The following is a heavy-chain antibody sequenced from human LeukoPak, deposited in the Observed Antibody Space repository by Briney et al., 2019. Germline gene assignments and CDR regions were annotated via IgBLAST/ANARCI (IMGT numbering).Heavy chain of an antibody. CDR1: GGSFSGYY. D-gene: IGHD4-17*01. J-gene: IGHJ4*02. CDR3: ARATNDYGDKYYFDY. Sequence: PSETLSLTCAVYGGSFSGYYWSWIRQPPGKGLEWIGEIYHSGSTNYNPSLKSRVTISVDKSKNQFSLKLSSVTAADTAVYYCARATNDYGDKYYFDYWGQGTLVTVSS. CDR2: IYHSGST. V-gene: IGHV4-34*01.